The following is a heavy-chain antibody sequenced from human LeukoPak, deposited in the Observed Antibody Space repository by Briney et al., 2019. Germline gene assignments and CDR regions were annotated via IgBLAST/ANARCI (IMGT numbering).Heavy chain of an antibody. CDR3: AKDRYGDFWSGPFFDY. CDR1: GFPFSSYA. J-gene: IGHJ4*02. Sequence: GGSLRLSCAASGFPFSSYAMSWVRQAPGKGLEWVSAISGSGGSTYYADSVKGRFTISRDNSKNTLYLQMNSLRAEDTAVYYCAKDRYGDFWSGPFFDYWGQGTLVTVSS. D-gene: IGHD3-3*01. V-gene: IGHV3-23*01. CDR2: ISGSGGST.